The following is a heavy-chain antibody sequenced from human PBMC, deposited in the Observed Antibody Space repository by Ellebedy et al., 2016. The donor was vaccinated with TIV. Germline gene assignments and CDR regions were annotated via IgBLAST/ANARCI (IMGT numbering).Heavy chain of an antibody. V-gene: IGHV3-7*01. Sequence: GESLKISCTASGFSFRSYWMTWVRQAPGKGLEWVADIRKEGDEKYYVDSVKGRFTVSRDNAQNSLYLQMNSLRVEDTAVNYCARIASYGDYAVQVNSWFDPWGQGTLVTVSS. CDR1: GFSFRSYW. CDR3: ARIASYGDYAVQVNSWFDP. D-gene: IGHD4-17*01. CDR2: IRKEGDEK. J-gene: IGHJ5*02.